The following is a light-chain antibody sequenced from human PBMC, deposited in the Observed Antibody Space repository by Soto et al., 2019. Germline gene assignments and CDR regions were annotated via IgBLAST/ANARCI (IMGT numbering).Light chain of an antibody. Sequence: DIQMTQSPSSLSASVGDRVTITCRASQSISSYFNWYQQKPGKAPKLLIYAASSLQSGVPSRFSGSGSGTDFTLTISSLQPEDFATYYCQQHYSTPLTFGQGTRLEIK. CDR3: QQHYSTPLT. CDR1: QSISSY. V-gene: IGKV1-39*01. CDR2: AAS. J-gene: IGKJ5*01.